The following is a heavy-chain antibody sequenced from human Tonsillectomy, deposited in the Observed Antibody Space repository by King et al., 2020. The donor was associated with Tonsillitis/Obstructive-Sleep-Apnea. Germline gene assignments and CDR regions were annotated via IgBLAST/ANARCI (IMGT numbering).Heavy chain of an antibody. CDR2: IGGSGGST. J-gene: IGHJ4*02. V-gene: IGHV3-23*04. Sequence: VQLVESGGGLVQPGGSLRLSCAASRFTFSSYAMSWVRQAPGKGLEWGSAIGGSGGSTYYADSVEGRFTISRDNSKNTLFLQMNSLRAEDTAVYYCAKDPYDGVDYWGQGTLVTVSS. CDR1: RFTFSSYA. CDR3: AKDPYDGVDY. D-gene: IGHD1-1*01.